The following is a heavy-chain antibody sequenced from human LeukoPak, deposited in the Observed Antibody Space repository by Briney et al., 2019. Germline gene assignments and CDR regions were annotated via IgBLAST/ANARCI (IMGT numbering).Heavy chain of an antibody. J-gene: IGHJ4*02. CDR1: GGSISSGDYY. V-gene: IGHV4-30-4*01. CDR2: IYYSGST. D-gene: IGHD3-16*02. CDR3: AREVDDYVWGSYRLFDY. Sequence: PSETLSLTCTVSGGSISSGDYYWSWIRQPPGKGLEWIGYIYYSGSTYYNPSLKSRVTISVDTSKNQFSLKLSSVTAADTAVYYCAREVDDYVWGSYRLFDYWGQGTLVTVSS.